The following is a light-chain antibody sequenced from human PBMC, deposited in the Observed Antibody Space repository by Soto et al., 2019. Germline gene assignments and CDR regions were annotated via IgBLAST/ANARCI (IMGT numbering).Light chain of an antibody. V-gene: IGKV1-39*01. Sequence: DIQMTQSPSSLSTSIGDRVTITCRASQRINIYLNWYRQKPGKAPELLIYSASNLQSRVPSRFSGSGSGTDFTLTISGLQSEDFATYYCQQSFSTPTFGQGTRLEIK. J-gene: IGKJ5*01. CDR1: QRINIY. CDR2: SAS. CDR3: QQSFSTPT.